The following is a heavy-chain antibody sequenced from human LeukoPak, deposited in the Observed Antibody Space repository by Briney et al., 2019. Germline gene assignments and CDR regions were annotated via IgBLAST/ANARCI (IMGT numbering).Heavy chain of an antibody. CDR1: GFIFGDYA. CDR3: TRDGIPETNWSGYYIDY. V-gene: IGHV3-49*04. D-gene: IGHD3-3*01. CDR2: IRSKIHGGTT. Sequence: GRSLRLSCTGSGFIFGDYAMSWVRQAPGKGLEWVGFIRSKIHGGTTEFAAPVKGRFSISRDDSKRIAYLQMNSLKTEDTAVYYCTRDGIPETNWSGYYIDYWGQGTLVTVSS. J-gene: IGHJ4*02.